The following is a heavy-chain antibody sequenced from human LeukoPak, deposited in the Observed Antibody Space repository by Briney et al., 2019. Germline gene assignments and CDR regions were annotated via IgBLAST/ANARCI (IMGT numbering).Heavy chain of an antibody. CDR2: ISAYNGNT. V-gene: IGHV1-18*01. CDR1: GYTFTSYG. J-gene: IGHJ4*02. D-gene: IGHD3-10*01. Sequence: ASVKVSCKASGYTFTSYGISWVRQAPGQGLEWMGWISAYNGNTNYAQKLQGRVTMTTDTSTSTAYMELRSLRSDDTAVYYCARGITMVRGVYYFDYWRQGTLVTVSS. CDR3: ARGITMVRGVYYFDY.